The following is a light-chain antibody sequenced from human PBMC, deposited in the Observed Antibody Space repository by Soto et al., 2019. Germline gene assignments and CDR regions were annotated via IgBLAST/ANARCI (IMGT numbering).Light chain of an antibody. V-gene: IGKV3-11*01. CDR3: QQRHMWPIT. J-gene: IGKJ5*01. CDR1: KRFRGL. Sequence: EFVLTQSPVTLSFSPGAKATLPCRASKRFRGLLAWYQQTHGQAPRLLSYDAYNRATGIPPRFSGSGSGTGFTLTISSLEPEDSEVYYCQQRHMWPITFGQGARLEI. CDR2: DAY.